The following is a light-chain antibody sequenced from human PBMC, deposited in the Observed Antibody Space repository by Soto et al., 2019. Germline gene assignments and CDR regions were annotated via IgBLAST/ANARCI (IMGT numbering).Light chain of an antibody. V-gene: IGKV1-39*01. CDR2: AAS. J-gene: IGKJ2*01. CDR3: QQSYYTPRT. CDR1: QSISNY. Sequence: DTQMTQSPSSLSASVGERVTITGRASQSISNYLNWYQQKRGKAPKLXIYAASSLHSGVPSRFSGSGAGTDCTLTISSLQPEDFASDYCQQSYYTPRTFGQGTKVDIK.